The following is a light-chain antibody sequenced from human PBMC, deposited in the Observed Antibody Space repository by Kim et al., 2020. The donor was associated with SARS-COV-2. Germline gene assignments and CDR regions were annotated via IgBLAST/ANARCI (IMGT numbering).Light chain of an antibody. CDR1: NIGSKN. J-gene: IGLJ2*01. CDR2: RDS. Sequence: SSELTQPLSVSVALGQTARITCGGNNIGSKNVHWYQQKPGQAPVLVIHRDSNRPSGIPERFSGSNSGNTATLTISRAQAGDEADYYCQVWDSSTVVFGGGTQLTVL. V-gene: IGLV3-9*01. CDR3: QVWDSSTVV.